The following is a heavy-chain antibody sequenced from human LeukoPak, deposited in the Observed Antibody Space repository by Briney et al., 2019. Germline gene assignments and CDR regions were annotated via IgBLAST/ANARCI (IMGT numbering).Heavy chain of an antibody. CDR1: GYIFTGQY. V-gene: IGHV1-2*02. D-gene: IGHD3-16*01. J-gene: IGHJ4*02. Sequence: GASVKVSCKASGYIFTGQYIHWVRQAPGQGLEWMGWINPKSGGTKYAQKFQGRVTMTRDTSISTASMELSRLTSDDTGVYHCARDDHWGLGDYWGQGTLVTVSS. CDR2: INPKSGGT. CDR3: ARDDHWGLGDY.